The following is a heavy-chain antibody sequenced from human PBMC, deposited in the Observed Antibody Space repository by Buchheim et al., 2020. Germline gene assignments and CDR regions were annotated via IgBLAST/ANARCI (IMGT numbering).Heavy chain of an antibody. CDR1: GFTFNSYG. D-gene: IGHD1-26*01. J-gene: IGHJ4*02. CDR2: VSGSGRTT. Sequence: EVQLLESGGGLVQPGGSLRLSCAASGFTFNSYGMSWVRQAPGKGLEWVATVSGSGRTTFYADSVKGRFTISRDNSKNTLYLQMNSLRAEDTAVYYCAKDQEWELFGYFDYWGQGTL. CDR3: AKDQEWELFGYFDY. V-gene: IGHV3-23*01.